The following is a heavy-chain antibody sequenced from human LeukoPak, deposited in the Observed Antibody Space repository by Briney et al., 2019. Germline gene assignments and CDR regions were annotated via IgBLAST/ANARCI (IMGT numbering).Heavy chain of an antibody. CDR2: IRGDESRK. Sequence: GGSLRLSCAASGFSFSNYWMTWLRQAPGKGLEWVANIRGDESRKYYLDSVTGQFTISRDNAKNSLYLQMNSLRAEDTAVYYCARDITTTITLYYYYYMDVWGKGTTVTVSS. CDR3: ARDITTTITLYYYYYMDV. D-gene: IGHD1-20*01. V-gene: IGHV3-7*01. CDR1: GFSFSNYW. J-gene: IGHJ6*03.